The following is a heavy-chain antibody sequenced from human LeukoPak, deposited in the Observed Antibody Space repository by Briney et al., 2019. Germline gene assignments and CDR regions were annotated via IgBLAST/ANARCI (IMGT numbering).Heavy chain of an antibody. CDR2: ISSSGGST. Sequence: GGSLRLSCAASGFTFSSYAMSWVRQAPGKGLEWVSAISSSGGSTYYADSVKGRFTISRDNSKNTLYLQMNSLRAEDTAVYYCARALLRFLEWLFPFGPWGQGTLVTVSS. J-gene: IGHJ5*02. V-gene: IGHV3-23*01. CDR3: ARALLRFLEWLFPFGP. CDR1: GFTFSSYA. D-gene: IGHD3-3*01.